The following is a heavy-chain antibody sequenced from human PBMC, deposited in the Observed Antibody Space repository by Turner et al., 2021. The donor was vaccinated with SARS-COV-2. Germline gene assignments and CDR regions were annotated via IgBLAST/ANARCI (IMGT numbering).Heavy chain of an antibody. D-gene: IGHD2-2*01. J-gene: IGHJ5*01. V-gene: IGHV3-74*01. CDR1: GFTFNSYW. CDR2: MNADGSRT. Sequence: EVQLVESGGGLVQPGGSLRLSCGAPGFTFNSYWMHWVRQAPGKGLMWVSHMNADGSRTSYADSVKGRFTISRDNAKNTLYLQMNSLRVDDTAKYYCVRGGTVVGTPNIVFESWGHGTLVTVSS. CDR3: VRGGTVVGTPNIVFES.